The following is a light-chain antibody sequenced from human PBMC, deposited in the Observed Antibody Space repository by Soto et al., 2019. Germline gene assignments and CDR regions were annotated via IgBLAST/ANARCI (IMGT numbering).Light chain of an antibody. CDR1: QTISSW. CDR2: KAS. Sequence: IQMTQSPSTLSGSVGDRGTIACRASQTISSWVAWYQQQPEKATKLMIYKASTLTSGVPSWCSGSGSGTEFTLTISILQPDVFATYYCQHYNSYSEAFGQGTKVDIK. V-gene: IGKV1-5*03. J-gene: IGKJ1*01. CDR3: QHYNSYSEA.